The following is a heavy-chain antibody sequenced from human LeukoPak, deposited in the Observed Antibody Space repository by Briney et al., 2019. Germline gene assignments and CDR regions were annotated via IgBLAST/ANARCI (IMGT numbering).Heavy chain of an antibody. CDR1: GDSCSYFY. J-gene: IGHJ4*02. D-gene: IGHD6-13*01. Sequence: PSETLSRTGTGSGDSCSYFYWSWIRQPPGKGLEGSGYIYNSGSTNYNPSLRSLVTISLNTSKNQFSLKRSSVPAADTAVYYCARGVVVAAGRPFDFWGQGTLVTVSS. CDR2: IYNSGST. V-gene: IGHV4-59*01. CDR3: ARGVVVAAGRPFDF.